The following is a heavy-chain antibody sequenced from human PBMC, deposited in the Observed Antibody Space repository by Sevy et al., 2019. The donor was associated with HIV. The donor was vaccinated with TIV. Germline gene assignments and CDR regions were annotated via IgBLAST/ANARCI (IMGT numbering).Heavy chain of an antibody. V-gene: IGHV3-20*04. CDR2: INWNGGST. D-gene: IGHD5-18*01. Sequence: GGSLRLSCAASGVIFDDYGMSWVRQDPGKGLEWVSGINWNGGSTGYADSVKGRFTISRDNAKNSLYLQMNSLRAEDTALYYCARHGYGYGYHALLDYYYGMDVWGQGTTVTVSS. J-gene: IGHJ6*02. CDR1: GVIFDDYG. CDR3: ARHGYGYGYHALLDYYYGMDV.